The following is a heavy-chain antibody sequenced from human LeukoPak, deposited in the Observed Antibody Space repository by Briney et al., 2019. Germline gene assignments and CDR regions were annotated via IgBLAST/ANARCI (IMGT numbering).Heavy chain of an antibody. CDR3: ARANYMDV. Sequence: PGGSLRLSCAASGFTFSSYAMHWVRQAPGKGLEWVAVISYDGSNKYYADSVKGRFTISRDNSKNTLYLQMNSLRAEDTAVYYCARANYMDVWGKGTTVTISS. CDR1: GFTFSSYA. CDR2: ISYDGSNK. J-gene: IGHJ6*03. V-gene: IGHV3-30*04.